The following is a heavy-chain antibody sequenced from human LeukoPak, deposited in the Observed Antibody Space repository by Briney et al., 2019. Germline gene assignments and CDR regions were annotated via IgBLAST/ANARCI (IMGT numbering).Heavy chain of an antibody. D-gene: IGHD6-6*01. Sequence: GGSLRLSCAASGFTFSSYGMHWVRQAPGKGLEWVAVIWDDGSNKYYADSVKGRFTISRDNSKNTLYLQMNSLRAEDTAVYYCARERYSSSSDCLDYWGQGTLVTVSS. J-gene: IGHJ4*02. CDR2: IWDDGSNK. V-gene: IGHV3-33*01. CDR1: GFTFSSYG. CDR3: ARERYSSSSDCLDY.